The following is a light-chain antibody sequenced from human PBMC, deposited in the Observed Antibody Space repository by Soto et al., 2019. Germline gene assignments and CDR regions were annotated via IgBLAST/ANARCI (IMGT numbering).Light chain of an antibody. Sequence: QAVVTQEPSFSVSPGGTVTLTCGLSSGSVSSNYYPSWYQPPPGQAPRTLIYSTNTRSSGVPHRFSGSILGNKAALTITGAQADDESDYFCVRYMGGDSNWVFGGGTKLTVL. CDR1: SGSVSSNYY. V-gene: IGLV8-61*01. CDR2: STN. J-gene: IGLJ3*02. CDR3: VRYMGGDSNWV.